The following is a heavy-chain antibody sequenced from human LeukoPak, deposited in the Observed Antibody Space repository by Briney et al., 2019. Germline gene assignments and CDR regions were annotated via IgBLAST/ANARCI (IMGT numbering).Heavy chain of an antibody. V-gene: IGHV4-38-2*02. CDR1: YSSFSSDYF. CDR3: ARGAEDIVVVPAAIGPLNYYYYYMDV. CDR2: ISHSGST. J-gene: IGHJ6*03. D-gene: IGHD2-2*02. Sequence: SETLSLTCSVSYSSFSSDYFWGWIRQPPGKGLEWIGSISHSGSTYYNPSLKSRVTISLDTSKNQFSLRLRSVTAADTAVYYCARGAEDIVVVPAAIGPLNYYYYYMDVWGKGTTVTVSS.